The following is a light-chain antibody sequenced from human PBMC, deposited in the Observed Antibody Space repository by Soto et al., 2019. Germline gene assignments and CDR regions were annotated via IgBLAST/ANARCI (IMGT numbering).Light chain of an antibody. CDR2: KAS. V-gene: IGKV1-12*01. CDR3: QQYGSSPRT. J-gene: IGKJ1*01. Sequence: DIQMTQSPSSVSASVGDTLTITCRASHNIGDRLAWYQQKLGKAPQLLIQKASILQPGIPSRFSGSGSATYFTLTISSLQPEDFAVYYCQQYGSSPRTFGQGTKVDIK. CDR1: HNIGDR.